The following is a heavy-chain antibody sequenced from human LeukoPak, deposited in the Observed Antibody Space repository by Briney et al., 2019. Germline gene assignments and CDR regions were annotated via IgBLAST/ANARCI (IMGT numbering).Heavy chain of an antibody. Sequence: GGSLRLSCAASGFTFTNAWMSWVRQAPGKGLEWVANIKQDGSEKYYVDSVKGRFTISRDNAKNSLYLQMNSLRAEDTAVYYCAREGRFLEWLSPDYWGQGTLVTVSS. CDR2: IKQDGSEK. CDR3: AREGRFLEWLSPDY. V-gene: IGHV3-7*05. J-gene: IGHJ4*02. D-gene: IGHD3-3*01. CDR1: GFTFTNAW.